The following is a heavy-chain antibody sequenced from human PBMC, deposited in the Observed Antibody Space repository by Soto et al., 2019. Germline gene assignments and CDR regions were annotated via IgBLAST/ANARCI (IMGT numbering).Heavy chain of an antibody. Sequence: ASVKVSCKASGYILTAYSMHWVRQAPGQGLEWMGVVNPSGGSTNYAQKFQGRITMTRDTSTSTVYMDLSSLTSEDTAVYYCAREENCSDGICYSEYFQRWGQGTLVTVSS. CDR3: AREENCSDGICYSEYFQR. CDR1: GYILTAYS. D-gene: IGHD2-15*01. V-gene: IGHV1-46*01. J-gene: IGHJ1*01. CDR2: VNPSGGST.